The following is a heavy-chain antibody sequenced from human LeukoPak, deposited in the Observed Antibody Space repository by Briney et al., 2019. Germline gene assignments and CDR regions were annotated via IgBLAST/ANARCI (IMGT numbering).Heavy chain of an antibody. V-gene: IGHV3-13*01. CDR2: IGSAGET. D-gene: IGHD3-22*01. J-gene: IGHJ3*02. CDR1: GFTFSSYA. Sequence: GGSLRLSCAASGFTFSSYAMSWVRQAPGKGLEWVSAIGSAGETYYSGSVKGRFTMSRENDKSSLYLQMNSLRAGDTAVYYCVRNSYDRDAFDIWGQGTMVTVSS. CDR3: VRNSYDRDAFDI.